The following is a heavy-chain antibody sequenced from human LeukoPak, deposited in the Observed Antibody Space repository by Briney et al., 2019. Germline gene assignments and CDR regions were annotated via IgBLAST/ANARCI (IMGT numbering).Heavy chain of an antibody. Sequence: PGGSLRLSCVPSGFIFSNYGMHWVRQAPGKGLEWLTFIQFDGSNKLYADSVKGRFTVSRDTSKNTVYLQMTSLRVEDTAVYYCAKENDFWSGPEGWGQGTLATVSS. V-gene: IGHV3-30*02. J-gene: IGHJ4*02. CDR2: IQFDGSNK. D-gene: IGHD3-3*01. CDR3: AKENDFWSGPEG. CDR1: GFIFSNYG.